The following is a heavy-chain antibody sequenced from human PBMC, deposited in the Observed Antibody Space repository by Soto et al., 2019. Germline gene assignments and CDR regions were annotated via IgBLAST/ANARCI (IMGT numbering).Heavy chain of an antibody. Sequence: GGSLRLSCAACGFTFSDYYMSWIRQAPWKGLEWVSYISSSSIYTNYADSVKGRFTISRDNAKNSLYLQMNSLRAEDTAVYYCARDLADYYDSSGLSWFDPLGQRTLVAFYS. CDR1: GFTFSDYY. CDR3: ARDLADYYDSSGLSWFDP. D-gene: IGHD3-22*01. CDR2: ISSSSIYT. J-gene: IGHJ5*02. V-gene: IGHV3-11*06.